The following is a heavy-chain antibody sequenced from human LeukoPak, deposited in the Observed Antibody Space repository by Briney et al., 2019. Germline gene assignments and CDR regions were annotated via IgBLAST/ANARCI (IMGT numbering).Heavy chain of an antibody. V-gene: IGHV7-4-1*02. J-gene: IGHJ4*02. CDR1: GYTFTNYA. CDR3: ARREGPYDYGDYPFDY. D-gene: IGHD4-17*01. CDR2: INTNTGNP. Sequence: ASVKVSCKASGYTFTNYAMNWVRQAPGQGLEWMGWINTNTGNPTYAQGFSGRFVFSLDTSVSTAYLQISSLKAEDTAVYYCARREGPYDYGDYPFDYWGQGTLVTVSS.